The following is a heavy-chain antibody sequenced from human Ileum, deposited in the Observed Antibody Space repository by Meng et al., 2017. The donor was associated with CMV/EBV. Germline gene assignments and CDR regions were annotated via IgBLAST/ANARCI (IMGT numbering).Heavy chain of an antibody. CDR3: AKDGFYYDSSGYYFVDYGMDF. Sequence: GESLKISCTTSGFTFGDYAMSWVRQAPGKGLEWVAFIRSDGSNEYYADSVRGRFTISKDNSKSTLYLQMSSLRPADTAVYYCAKDGFYYDSSGYYFVDYGMDFWGQGTTVTVS. CDR2: IRSDGSNE. D-gene: IGHD3-22*01. V-gene: IGHV3-30*02. CDR1: GFTFGDYA. J-gene: IGHJ6*02.